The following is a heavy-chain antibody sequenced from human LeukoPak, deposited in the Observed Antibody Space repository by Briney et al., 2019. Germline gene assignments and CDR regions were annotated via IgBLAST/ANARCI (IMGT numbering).Heavy chain of an antibody. CDR2: TYYRSKWYN. V-gene: IGHV6-1*01. Sequence: SQTLSLTCALSGDIVSSDSAAWNWIRQSPSRGLEWLGRTYYRSKWYNDYAVSVKSRITINPDTSKNQFSLQLNSVTPEDTAVYYCARDEGPYYYYGMDVWGQGTTVTVSS. J-gene: IGHJ6*02. CDR3: ARDEGPYYYYGMDV. CDR1: GDIVSSDSAA.